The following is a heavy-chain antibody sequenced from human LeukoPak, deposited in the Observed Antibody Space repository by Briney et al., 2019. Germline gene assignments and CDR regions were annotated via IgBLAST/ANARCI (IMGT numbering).Heavy chain of an antibody. V-gene: IGHV4-39*01. Sequence: SETLSLTCTVSGGSISSSSYYWGWIRQPPGKGLEWIGSIFYSGSTYYNPSLKSRVTISVDTSNNHFSLKLNSVTAADTAVYYCARHYVFVLGGSSFDYWGQGTPVTVSS. CDR1: GGSISSSSYY. CDR3: ARHYVFVLGGSSFDY. J-gene: IGHJ4*02. D-gene: IGHD3-16*01. CDR2: IFYSGST.